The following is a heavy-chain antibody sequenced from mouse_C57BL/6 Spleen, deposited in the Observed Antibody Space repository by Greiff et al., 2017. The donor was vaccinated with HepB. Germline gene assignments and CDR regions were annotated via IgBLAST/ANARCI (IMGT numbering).Heavy chain of an antibody. CDR3: ARSLTGTVDY. CDR1: GYAFSSSW. Sequence: VQLVESGPELVKPGASVKISCKASGYAFSSSWMNWVKQRPGKGLEWIGRIYPGDGDTNYNGKFKGKATLTADKSSSTAYMQLSSLTSEDSAVYFCARSLTGTVDYWGQGTTLTVSS. D-gene: IGHD4-1*01. J-gene: IGHJ2*01. V-gene: IGHV1-82*01. CDR2: IYPGDGDT.